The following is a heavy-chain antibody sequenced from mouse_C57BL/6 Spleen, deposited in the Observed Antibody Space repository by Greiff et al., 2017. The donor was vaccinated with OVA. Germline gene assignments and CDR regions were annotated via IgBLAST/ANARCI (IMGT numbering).Heavy chain of an antibody. CDR2: ISGGGGNT. D-gene: IGHD2-4*01. J-gene: IGHJ3*01. CDR3: ARQGGYDYSWFAY. V-gene: IGHV5-9*01. Sequence: EVMLVESGGGLVKPGGSLKLSCAASGFTFSSYTMSWVRQTPEKRLEWVATISGGGGNTYYPDSVKGRFTISRDNAKNTLYLKMSSLRSEDTALYYCARQGGYDYSWFAYWGQGTLVTVSA. CDR1: GFTFSSYT.